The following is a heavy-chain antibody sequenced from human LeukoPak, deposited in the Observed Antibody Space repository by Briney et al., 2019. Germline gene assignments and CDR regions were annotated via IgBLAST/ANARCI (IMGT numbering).Heavy chain of an antibody. D-gene: IGHD4-11*01. J-gene: IGHJ4*02. CDR2: LSDSGGST. CDR3: AKGMTTVASLVYFDY. Sequence: PGGSLRLSCVASGFTFSSYAMSWVRQAPGKGLEWVSTLSDSGGSTYYADSVKGRFTISRDNSKNTLYLQMNSLRAEDTAVYYCAKGMTTVASLVYFDYWGQGTLVTVSS. V-gene: IGHV3-23*01. CDR1: GFTFSSYA.